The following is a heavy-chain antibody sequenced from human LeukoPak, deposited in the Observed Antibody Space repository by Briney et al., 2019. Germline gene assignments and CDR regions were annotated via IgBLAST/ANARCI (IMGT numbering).Heavy chain of an antibody. CDR1: GGSFSGYY. J-gene: IGHJ4*02. Sequence: SETLSLTCAVYGGSFSGYYWSWIRQPPGKGLEWIGEINHSGSTNYNPSLKSRVTISVDTSKNQFSLKLSSVTAADTAVYYCARVRGSSSVWGQGTLVTVPS. CDR2: INHSGST. CDR3: ARVRGSSSV. V-gene: IGHV4-34*01. D-gene: IGHD6-6*01.